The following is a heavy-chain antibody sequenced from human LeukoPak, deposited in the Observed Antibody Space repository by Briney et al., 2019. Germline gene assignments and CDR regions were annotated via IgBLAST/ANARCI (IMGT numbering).Heavy chain of an antibody. CDR3: AKVRSCGGDCYYFDY. V-gene: IGHV3-7*03. CDR2: IKQDGSEK. CDR1: GFTFSSYW. J-gene: IGHJ4*02. D-gene: IGHD2-21*02. Sequence: GGSLRLSCAASGFTFSSYWMSWVRQAPGKGLEWVANIKQDGSEKYYVDSVKGRFTISRDNSKNTLYLQMNSLRAEDTAVYYCAKVRSCGGDCYYFDYWGQGTLVTVSS.